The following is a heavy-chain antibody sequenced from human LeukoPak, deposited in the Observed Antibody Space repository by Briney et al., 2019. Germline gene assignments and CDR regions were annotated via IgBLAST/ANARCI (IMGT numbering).Heavy chain of an antibody. J-gene: IGHJ6*03. CDR2: IYYSGST. CDR1: CGSISSHY. D-gene: IGHD6-6*01. CDR3: ARGVAAWYYYMDV. Sequence: SPTQSLTCTVSCGSISSHYCGCIRQPPGGGREWNGYIYYSGSTNYNPSLKSRVTISVDTSKNQFSLKLSSVTAADTAVYYCARGVAAWYYYMDVWGKGTTVTVSS. V-gene: IGHV4-59*11.